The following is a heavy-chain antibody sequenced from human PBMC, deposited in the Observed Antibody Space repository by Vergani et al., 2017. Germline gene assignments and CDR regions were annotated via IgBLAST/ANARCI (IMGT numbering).Heavy chain of an antibody. CDR2: INPSGGHT. Sequence: QVQLVQSGAEVKKPGASVKVSCKASGYTFTSYYMHLVRQAPGQGLEWMGIINPSGGHTNYAQKFQGRVTMTRDTSTSTVYMELSSLRSEDTAIYYCARGDYGILTGYRYWGQGTLVTVSA. CDR3: ARGDYGILTGYRY. D-gene: IGHD3-9*01. J-gene: IGHJ4*02. V-gene: IGHV1-46*03. CDR1: GYTFTSYY.